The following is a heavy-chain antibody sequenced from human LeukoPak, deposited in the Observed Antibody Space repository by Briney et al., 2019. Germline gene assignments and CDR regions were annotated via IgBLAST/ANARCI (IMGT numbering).Heavy chain of an antibody. J-gene: IGHJ5*02. D-gene: IGHD3-9*01. CDR3: AKDRGFSDILTAKLPLDP. Sequence: GGSLRLSCAASGFTFRDYWMTWVRQAPGKGLEWVASLKDDGSEKYYVDSVKGRFTISRDNAKTSLYLQMISLRAEDTAVYYCAKDRGFSDILTAKLPLDPWGQGTLVTVSS. CDR2: LKDDGSEK. V-gene: IGHV3-7*01. CDR1: GFTFRDYW.